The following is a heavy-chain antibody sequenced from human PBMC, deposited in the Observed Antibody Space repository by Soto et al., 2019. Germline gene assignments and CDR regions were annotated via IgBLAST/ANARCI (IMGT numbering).Heavy chain of an antibody. V-gene: IGHV3-30*18. CDR1: GFTFSSYG. J-gene: IGHJ5*02. Sequence: QVQLVESGGGVVQPGRSLRLSCAASGFTFSSYGMHWVRQAPGKGLEWVAVISYDGSNKYYADSVKGRFTISRDNSKNXLXLQMNSLRAEDTAVYYCAKPRGVDSSGWYSPNWFDPWGQGTLVTVSS. CDR2: ISYDGSNK. D-gene: IGHD6-19*01. CDR3: AKPRGVDSSGWYSPNWFDP.